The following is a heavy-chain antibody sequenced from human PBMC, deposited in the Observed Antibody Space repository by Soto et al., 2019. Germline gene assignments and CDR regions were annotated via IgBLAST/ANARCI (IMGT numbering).Heavy chain of an antibody. J-gene: IGHJ6*02. CDR2: IYHSGST. CDR3: ARGSTYYDFWSGYYDYYYGMDV. D-gene: IGHD3-3*01. CDR1: GGSISSFFYS. V-gene: IGHV4-30-2*01. Sequence: TLSLTCAVSGGSISSFFYSWSWIRQPPGKGLEWIGYIYHSGSTYYNPSLKSRVTISVDRSKNQFSLKLSSVTAADTAVYYCARGSTYYDFWSGYYDYYYGMDVWGQGTTVTVSS.